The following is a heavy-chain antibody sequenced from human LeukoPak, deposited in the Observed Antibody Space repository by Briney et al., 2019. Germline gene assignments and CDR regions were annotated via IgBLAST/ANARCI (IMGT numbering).Heavy chain of an antibody. CDR1: GGSISSYY. CDR3: ARDGGLYDSSGYYEI. Sequence: SETLSLTCTVSGGSISSYYWSWIRRPPGKGLEWIGYIYYSGSTNYNPSLNSRVTISVDTSKNQFSLKLSSVTAADTAVYYCARDGGLYDSSGYYEIWGQGTLVTVSS. V-gene: IGHV4-59*01. CDR2: IYYSGST. J-gene: IGHJ4*02. D-gene: IGHD3-22*01.